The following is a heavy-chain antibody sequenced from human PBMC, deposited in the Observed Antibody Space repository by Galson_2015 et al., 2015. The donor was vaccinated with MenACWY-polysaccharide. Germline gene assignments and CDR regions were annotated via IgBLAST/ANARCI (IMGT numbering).Heavy chain of an antibody. D-gene: IGHD2-21*02. Sequence: SVKVSCKASGYTFTSYYMHWVRQAPGQGLEWMGIINPSGGSTSYAQKFQGRVTMTRDTSTSTVYMELNSLRAEDTVLYYCASGGDERNSDAFEIWGQGTMVTVSS. CDR2: INPSGGST. CDR1: GYTFTSYY. CDR3: ASGGDERNSDAFEI. J-gene: IGHJ3*02. V-gene: IGHV1-46*01.